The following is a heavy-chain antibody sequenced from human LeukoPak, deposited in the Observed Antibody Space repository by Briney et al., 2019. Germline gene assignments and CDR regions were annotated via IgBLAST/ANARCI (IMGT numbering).Heavy chain of an antibody. Sequence: PSETLSLTCAVYGGSFSGYYWSWIRQPPGKGLEWIGEINHSGSTNYNPSLKSRVTISVDTSKNQFSLKLSSVTAADTAVYYCARGPSFSSWYHGMDVWGQGTTVTVSS. CDR3: ARGPSFSSWYHGMDV. CDR2: INHSGST. CDR1: GGSFSGYY. J-gene: IGHJ6*02. V-gene: IGHV4-34*01. D-gene: IGHD6-13*01.